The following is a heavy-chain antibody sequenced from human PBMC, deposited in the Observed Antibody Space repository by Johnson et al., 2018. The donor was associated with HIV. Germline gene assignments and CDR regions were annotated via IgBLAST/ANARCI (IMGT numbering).Heavy chain of an antibody. CDR1: GFTFSIYG. D-gene: IGHD2-15*01. CDR3: ARSQVAATSEGAFDI. J-gene: IGHJ3*02. CDR2: IWYDGSNK. Sequence: QVQLVESGGGVVQPGRSLRLSCAASGFTFSIYGMHWVRQAPGKGLEWVAVIWYDGSNKYYADSVKGRFTISRDNSKKTRYLQMNSLRAEDTAVYYCARSQVAATSEGAFDIWGQGTMVTVSS. V-gene: IGHV3-33*01.